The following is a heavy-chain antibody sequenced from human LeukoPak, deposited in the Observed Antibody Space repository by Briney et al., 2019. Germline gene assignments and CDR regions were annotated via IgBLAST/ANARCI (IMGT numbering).Heavy chain of an antibody. V-gene: IGHV3-64*01. D-gene: IGHD5-18*01. CDR1: GFTFSSYA. J-gene: IGHJ3*02. CDR3: AIASWYSYGPKLRAFDI. CDR2: ISSNGGST. Sequence: GGSLRLSCAASGFTFSSYAMHWVRQAPGKGLEYVSAISSNGGSTYYANSVKGRFTISRDNSKNTLYLQMGSLRAEDMAVYYRAIASWYSYGPKLRAFDIWCQGTMVTVSS.